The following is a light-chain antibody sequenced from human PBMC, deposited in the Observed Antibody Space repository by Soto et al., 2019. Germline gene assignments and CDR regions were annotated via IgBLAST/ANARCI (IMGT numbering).Light chain of an antibody. CDR3: SSYTSTSSYV. J-gene: IGLJ1*01. Sequence: QSVLTQPASVSGSPGQSITISCTGTNSDVGYYKYVSWYQQHPGKAPKLMIYEVSNRPSGVSNRFSGSKSGNTASLTISGLQAEDEADYYCSSYTSTSSYVFATGTKVTVL. CDR2: EVS. V-gene: IGLV2-14*01. CDR1: NSDVGYYKY.